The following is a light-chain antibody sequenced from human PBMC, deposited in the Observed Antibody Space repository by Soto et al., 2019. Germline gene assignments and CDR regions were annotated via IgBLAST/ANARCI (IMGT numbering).Light chain of an antibody. V-gene: IGKV3-20*01. CDR1: QSVSSSY. Sequence: VLTQSPGTLSLSQGERATLTCRASQSVSSSYLAWYQQKPGQAPRLLIYGASSRATGIPDRFSGSGSGTDFTLTISSLQPEDFATYYCQQSYSTPITFGQGTRLEIK. J-gene: IGKJ5*01. CDR3: QQSYSTPIT. CDR2: GAS.